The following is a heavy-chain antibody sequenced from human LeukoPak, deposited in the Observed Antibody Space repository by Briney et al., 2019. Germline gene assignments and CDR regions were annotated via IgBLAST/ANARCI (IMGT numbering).Heavy chain of an antibody. V-gene: IGHV1-69*13. D-gene: IGHD1-26*01. J-gene: IGHJ3*02. CDR2: IIPIFGTA. CDR1: GGTFSSYA. Sequence: ASVKVSCKASGGTFSSYAISWVRQAPGQGLEWMGGIIPIFGTANYAQKFQGRVTITADESTSTAYMELSSLRSEDTAVYYCVRRRVGVAPASDMWGQGTTVTVSS. CDR3: VRRRVGVAPASDM.